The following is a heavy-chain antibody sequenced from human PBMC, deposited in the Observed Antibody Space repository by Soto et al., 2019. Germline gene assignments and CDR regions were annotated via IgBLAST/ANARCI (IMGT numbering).Heavy chain of an antibody. CDR3: ARVISGWAYYYGMDV. D-gene: IGHD6-19*01. CDR2: TSSSSSTI. Sequence: GGSLRLSCAASGFTFSSYSMNWVRQAPGKGLEWVSYTSSSSSTIYYADSVKGRFTISRDNAKNSLYLQMNSLRDEDTAVYYCARVISGWAYYYGMDVWGQGTTVTSP. V-gene: IGHV3-48*02. CDR1: GFTFSSYS. J-gene: IGHJ6*02.